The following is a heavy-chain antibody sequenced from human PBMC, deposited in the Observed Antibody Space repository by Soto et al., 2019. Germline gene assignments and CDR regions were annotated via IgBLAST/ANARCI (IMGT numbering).Heavy chain of an antibody. V-gene: IGHV4-31*03. D-gene: IGHD2-21*02. CDR1: GGSITSGGHY. CDR2: MFHSGST. CDR3: ARVTDPVVTASTPFDH. Sequence: SETLSLTCTVSGGSITSGGHYWAWIRQHPGKGLEWIGYMFHSGSTHYNPSLKSRISISVDTSKNQFSLKLSSVTAADTAAYYCARVTDPVVTASTPFDHWGQGALVTVSS. J-gene: IGHJ4*02.